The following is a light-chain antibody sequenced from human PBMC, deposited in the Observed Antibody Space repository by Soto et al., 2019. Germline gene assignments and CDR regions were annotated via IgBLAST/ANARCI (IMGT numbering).Light chain of an antibody. CDR1: QSISSI. J-gene: IGKJ3*01. V-gene: IGKV3-15*01. CDR2: GAS. Sequence: EIVITNTQATLPGSPVKRATPPCRASQSISSIVACYQQNPGQAPRLLIYGASASATGIPARCSGSWSGTEFTLTISILQSEDVVVYCSQQYKNWPFTFGHGTKVDI. CDR3: QQYKNWPFT.